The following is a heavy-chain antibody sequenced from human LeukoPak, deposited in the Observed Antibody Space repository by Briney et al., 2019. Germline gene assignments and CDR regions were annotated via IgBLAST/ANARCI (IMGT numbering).Heavy chain of an antibody. D-gene: IGHD3-10*01. CDR3: ALPLRSGRGQWFHP. Sequence: PGESLKISCKASGYSFTTYWIGWVRQMPGRGLEWMGMIYPGDFDTKYSPSFQGQVTISVDRSVTTAYLQWSSLRVSDSAVYYCALPLRSGRGQWFHPWGQGTLVTVSS. V-gene: IGHV5-51*01. CDR2: IYPGDFDT. J-gene: IGHJ5*02. CDR1: GYSFTTYW.